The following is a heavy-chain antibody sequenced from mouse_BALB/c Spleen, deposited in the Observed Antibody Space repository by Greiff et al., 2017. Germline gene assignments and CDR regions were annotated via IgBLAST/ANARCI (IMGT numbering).Heavy chain of an antibody. Sequence: EVKLVESGGGLVQPGGSLKLSCAASGFTFSSYTMSWVRQTPEKRLEWVAYISNGGGSTYYPDTVKGRFTISRDNAKNTLYLQMSSLKSEDTAMYYCARHENYGNLDYWGQGTTLTVSS. CDR1: GFTFSSYT. D-gene: IGHD2-1*01. J-gene: IGHJ2*01. CDR2: ISNGGGST. CDR3: ARHENYGNLDY. V-gene: IGHV5-12-2*01.